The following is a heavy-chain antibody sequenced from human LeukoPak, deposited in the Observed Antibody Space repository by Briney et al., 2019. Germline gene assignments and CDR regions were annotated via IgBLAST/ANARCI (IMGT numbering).Heavy chain of an antibody. J-gene: IGHJ4*02. Sequence: PGGSLRLSCAPSGFTFSDYWMTWVRQVPGKGLEWVANINRGGIEVHYVDSVKGRFTTSRDNAKNSLYLQLDSLRVEDTGVYYCARVGTWELQRVFDYWGQGTLVTVSS. CDR3: ARVGTWELQRVFDY. D-gene: IGHD1-26*01. CDR2: INRGGIEV. CDR1: GFTFSDYW. V-gene: IGHV3-7*01.